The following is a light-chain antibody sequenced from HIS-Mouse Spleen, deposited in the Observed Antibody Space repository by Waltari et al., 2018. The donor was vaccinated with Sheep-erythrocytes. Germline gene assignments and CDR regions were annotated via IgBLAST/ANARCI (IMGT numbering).Light chain of an antibody. V-gene: IGLV2-23*03. CDR3: CSYAGSSTFHVV. J-gene: IGLJ2*01. CDR2: EGS. Sequence: QSALTQPASVSGSPGQSITISCTGTSRDVGSYNLVSWYQQHPGKAPKLMIYEGSKRPSGVSNRLSGAKSGNTASLTISGLQAEDEADYYCCSYAGSSTFHVVFGGGTKLTVL. CDR1: SRDVGSYNL.